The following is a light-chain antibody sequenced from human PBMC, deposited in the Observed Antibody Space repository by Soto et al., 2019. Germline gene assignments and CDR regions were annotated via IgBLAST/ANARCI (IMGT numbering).Light chain of an antibody. CDR3: QQTDTTPQT. CDR2: AAS. CDR1: QTIDDY. Sequence: DIQMTQSPSSLSASVGDRVTITCRASQTIDDYLNWYQQKVGRAPKLLIYAASTLQSGVPSRFSGSGSRTDFTLTINSLQPEDVATYYCQQTDTTPQTFGQGTRLDIK. J-gene: IGKJ2*01. V-gene: IGKV1-39*01.